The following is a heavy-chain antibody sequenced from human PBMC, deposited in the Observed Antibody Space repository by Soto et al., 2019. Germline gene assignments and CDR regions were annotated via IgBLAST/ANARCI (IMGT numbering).Heavy chain of an antibody. CDR2: IDPSDSYT. J-gene: IGHJ6*02. D-gene: IGHD2-15*01. V-gene: IGHV5-10-1*01. CDR1: GYSFTIYW. Sequence: GESLKISCKGSGYSFTIYWISWVRQMPGKGLEWMGRIDPSDSYTNYSPSFQGHVTISADKSISTAYLQWSSLKASDTAMYYCASKYCSGGSCTPRVVPYYGMDVWGQGTTVTVSS. CDR3: ASKYCSGGSCTPRVVPYYGMDV.